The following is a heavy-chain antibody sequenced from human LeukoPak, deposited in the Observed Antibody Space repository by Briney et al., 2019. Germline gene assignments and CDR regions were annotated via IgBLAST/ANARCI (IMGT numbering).Heavy chain of an antibody. Sequence: GGSLRLSCAASGFTFSSYGMHWVRQAPGKGLEWVAVIWYDGSNKYYADSVKGRFTISRDTPKNTLYLQMNSLRAEDTAVYYCARASLRLGELSLPTEIDYWGQGTLVTVSS. CDR2: IWYDGSNK. D-gene: IGHD3-16*02. CDR1: GFTFSSYG. J-gene: IGHJ4*02. V-gene: IGHV3-33*01. CDR3: ARASLRLGELSLPTEIDY.